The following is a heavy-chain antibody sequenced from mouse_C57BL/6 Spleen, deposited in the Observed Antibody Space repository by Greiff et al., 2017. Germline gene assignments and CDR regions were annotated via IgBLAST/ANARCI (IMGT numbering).Heavy chain of an antibody. D-gene: IGHD2-5*01. CDR1: GYTFTNYW. J-gene: IGHJ3*01. CDR3: AREYFSNYWFAY. CDR2: INPSSGCI. V-gene: IGHV1-7*01. Sequence: QVQLKESGAELAKPGASVKLSCKASGYTFTNYWMHWVQQRPGQGLDWIGYINPSSGCIKYNQTFKDKATLTAYKSSSTVYMQLSRLTYEDSAVDFCAREYFSNYWFAYWGQGTLVTVSA.